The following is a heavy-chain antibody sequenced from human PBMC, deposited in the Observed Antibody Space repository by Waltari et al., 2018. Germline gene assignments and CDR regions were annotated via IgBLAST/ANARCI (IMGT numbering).Heavy chain of an antibody. CDR2: IKQDGSEK. D-gene: IGHD4-17*01. CDR3: ARDSHGGDYPDKMHDY. J-gene: IGHJ4*02. Sequence: EVQLVESGGGLVQPGGSLRLSCAASGFTFSSYWMSWVRQAPGKGLEWVANIKQDGSEKYYVDSVKGRFTISRDNAKNSLYLQMNSLRAEDTAVYYCARDSHGGDYPDKMHDYWGQGTLVTVSS. V-gene: IGHV3-7*01. CDR1: GFTFSSYW.